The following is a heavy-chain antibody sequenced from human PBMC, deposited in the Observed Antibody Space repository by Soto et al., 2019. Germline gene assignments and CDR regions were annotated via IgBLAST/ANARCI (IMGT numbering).Heavy chain of an antibody. CDR3: ARDGLMYSRFYYGMDV. CDR1: GGSVSSGSYY. J-gene: IGHJ6*02. CDR2: IYYSGST. Sequence: PSETLSLTCTVSGGSVSSGSYYWSWIRQPPGKGLEWIGYIYYSGSTNYNPSLKSRVTISVDTSKNQFSLKLSSVTAADTAVYYCARDGLMYSRFYYGMDVWGQGTTVTVSS. D-gene: IGHD1-26*01. V-gene: IGHV4-61*01.